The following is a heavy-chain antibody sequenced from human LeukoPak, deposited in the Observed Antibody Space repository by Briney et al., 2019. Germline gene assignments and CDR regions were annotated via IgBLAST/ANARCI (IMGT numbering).Heavy chain of an antibody. J-gene: IGHJ4*02. CDR3: ARTGYSSSWYGY. Sequence: SETLSLTCTVSGGSISSYYWSWIRQPPGKGLEWIGYIYYSGSTNYNPSLKSRVTISVDTSKNQFSLKLSSVTAAATAVYYCARTGYSSSWYGYWGQGTLVTVSS. V-gene: IGHV4-59*01. CDR1: GGSISSYY. CDR2: IYYSGST. D-gene: IGHD6-13*01.